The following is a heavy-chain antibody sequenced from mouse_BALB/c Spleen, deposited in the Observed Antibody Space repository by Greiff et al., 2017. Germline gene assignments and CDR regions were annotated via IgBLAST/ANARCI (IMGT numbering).Heavy chain of an antibody. J-gene: IGHJ2*01. V-gene: IGHV5-15*02. CDR1: GFTFSDYG. Sequence: EVMLVESGGGLVQPGGSRKLSCAASGFTFSDYGMAWVRQAPGKGPEWVAFISNLAYSIYYADTVTGRFTISRENAKNTLYLEMSSLRSEDTAMYYCARRGAYYGNYDYFDYWGQGTTLTVSS. CDR2: ISNLAYSI. D-gene: IGHD2-10*01. CDR3: ARRGAYYGNYDYFDY.